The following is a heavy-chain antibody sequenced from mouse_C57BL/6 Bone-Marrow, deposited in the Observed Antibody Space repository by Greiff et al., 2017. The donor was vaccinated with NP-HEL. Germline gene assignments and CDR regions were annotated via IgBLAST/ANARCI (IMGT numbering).Heavy chain of an antibody. V-gene: IGHV5-9-1*02. CDR3: TRDRPGYGYFDY. J-gene: IGHJ2*01. CDR2: ISSGGDYI. CDR1: GFTFSSYA. D-gene: IGHD1-2*01. Sequence: EVMLVESGEGLVKPGGSLKLSCAASGFTFSSYAMSWVRQTPEKRLEWVAYISSGGDYIYYADTVKGRFTISIDNARNTLYLQMSSLKSEDTAMYYCTRDRPGYGYFDYWGQGTTLTVSS.